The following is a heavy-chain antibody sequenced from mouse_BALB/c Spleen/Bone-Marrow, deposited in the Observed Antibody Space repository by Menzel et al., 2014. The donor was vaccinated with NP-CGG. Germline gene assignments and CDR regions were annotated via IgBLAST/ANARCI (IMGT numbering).Heavy chain of an antibody. J-gene: IGHJ2*01. Sequence: EVHLVESGGGLVQPGGSRKLSCAASGFTFSSFGMHWVRQAPGKGQEWVAYISSGSSTIYYADTVMGRFTISRDNPKNTLFLQMTSLRSEDTAMYYCARSGSSSGYFDYWGQGTTLTVSS. CDR3: ARSGSSSGYFDY. D-gene: IGHD1-1*01. CDR1: GFTFSSFG. V-gene: IGHV5-17*02. CDR2: ISSGSSTI.